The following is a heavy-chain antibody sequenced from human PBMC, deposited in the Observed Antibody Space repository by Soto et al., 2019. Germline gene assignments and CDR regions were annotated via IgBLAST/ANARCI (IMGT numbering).Heavy chain of an antibody. J-gene: IGHJ6*02. CDR2: ISGSGGST. CDR3: AKDGRGCSSTSCYRGNYYYYGMDV. D-gene: IGHD2-2*01. Sequence: EVQLLESGGGLVQPGGSLRLSCAASGFTFSSYAMSWVRQAPGKGLEWVSAISGSGGSTYYADSVKGRFTISRDNSKNTLYLQMNSLRAEDTAVYYCAKDGRGCSSTSCYRGNYYYYGMDVWGQGTTVTVSS. V-gene: IGHV3-23*01. CDR1: GFTFSSYA.